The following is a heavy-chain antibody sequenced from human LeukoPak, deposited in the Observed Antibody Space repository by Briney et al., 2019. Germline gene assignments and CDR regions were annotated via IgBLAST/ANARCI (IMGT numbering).Heavy chain of an antibody. V-gene: IGHV4-59*11. CDR2: IYYSGST. CDR3: ARHDYGDDWFDP. Sequence: SETLSLTCTVSGGSISSHYWSWIRQPPGKGLEWIGYIYYSGSTNYNPSLKSRVTISVDTSKNQFSLKLSSETAADTAVYYCARHDYGDDWFDPWGQGTLVTVSS. J-gene: IGHJ5*02. CDR1: GGSISSHY. D-gene: IGHD4-17*01.